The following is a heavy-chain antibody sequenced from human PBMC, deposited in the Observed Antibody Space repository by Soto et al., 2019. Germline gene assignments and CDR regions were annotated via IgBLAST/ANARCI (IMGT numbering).Heavy chain of an antibody. J-gene: IGHJ6*02. CDR3: ARLAGYCSGTSCYGYYGMDV. CDR2: IYYSGST. Sequence: SETLSLTCTVSGGSVSSGSYYWSWIRQPPGKGLEWIGYIYYSGSTNYSPSLESRVTISVDTSKNQFSLKVSSVTAADTAVFYCARLAGYCSGTSCYGYYGMDVWGQGTTVTVSS. CDR1: GGSVSSGSYY. D-gene: IGHD2-2*01. V-gene: IGHV4-61*01.